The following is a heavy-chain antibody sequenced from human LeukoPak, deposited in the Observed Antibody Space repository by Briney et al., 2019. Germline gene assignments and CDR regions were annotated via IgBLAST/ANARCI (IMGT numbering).Heavy chain of an antibody. Sequence: GASLRLSCAASGSTFSTFDMTWVRDAPGKGLEWVSTISGGGATTQYADSVKGRFTISRDNSKNTVYLQMNRLRAEDTAVYYCAKCGSGSNFDYWGQGILVTVSS. CDR2: ISGGGATT. J-gene: IGHJ4*02. D-gene: IGHD3-10*01. V-gene: IGHV3-23*01. CDR3: AKCGSGSNFDY. CDR1: GSTFSTFD.